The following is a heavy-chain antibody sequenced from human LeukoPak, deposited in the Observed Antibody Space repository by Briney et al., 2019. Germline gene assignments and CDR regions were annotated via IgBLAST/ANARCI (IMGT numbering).Heavy chain of an antibody. J-gene: IGHJ5*02. CDR1: GYTFTSYG. CDR3: ARGFRLSAIEDWFDP. CDR2: ISAYNGNT. Sequence: ASVKVSCKASGYTFTSYGISWVRQAPGQGLEWMGWISAYNGNTNYAQKLQGRVTMTTDTSISTAYMELSGLRSDDTAVYYCARGFRLSAIEDWFDPWGQGTLVTVSS. D-gene: IGHD2-2*02. V-gene: IGHV1-18*01.